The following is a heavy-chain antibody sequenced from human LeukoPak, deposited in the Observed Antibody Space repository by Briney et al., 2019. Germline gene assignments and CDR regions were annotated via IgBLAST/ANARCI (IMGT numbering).Heavy chain of an antibody. Sequence: SETLSLTCAVYGGSFSGYYWSWIRQPPGKGLEWIGEINHSGSTNYNPSLKSRVTMSVDTSKDQFSLKLNSVNAADTAMYYCARHRSPLESFHYWGQGTLVTVSS. V-gene: IGHV4-34*01. J-gene: IGHJ1*01. CDR3: ARHRSPLESFHY. D-gene: IGHD3-3*01. CDR1: GGSFSGYY. CDR2: INHSGST.